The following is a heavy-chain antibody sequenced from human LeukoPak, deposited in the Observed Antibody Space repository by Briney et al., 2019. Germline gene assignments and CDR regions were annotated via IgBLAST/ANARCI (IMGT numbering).Heavy chain of an antibody. CDR3: ARGPTIDYYDSSGPYSAAGGYEIDY. CDR2: MSPNSGNT. J-gene: IGHJ4*02. D-gene: IGHD3-22*01. Sequence: ASVKVSCKASGYTFTSYDINWVRQATGQGLEWMGWMSPNSGNTGYAQKFQGRVTMTRNTSISTAYMELSSLRSEDTAVYYCARGPTIDYYDSSGPYSAAGGYEIDYWGQGTLVTVSS. V-gene: IGHV1-8*01. CDR1: GYTFTSYD.